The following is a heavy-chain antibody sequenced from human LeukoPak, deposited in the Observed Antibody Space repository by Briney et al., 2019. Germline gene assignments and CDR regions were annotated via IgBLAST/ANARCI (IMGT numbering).Heavy chain of an antibody. V-gene: IGHV3-66*01. J-gene: IGHJ4*02. Sequence: GGSLRLSCAASGITVSSNLMYWVRQTPGKGLQCVSVLYTDYSAYYANSVKGRFTISRDNSKNTLYLQMDSLRVEDTAVYYCALDYSGSGSYYRDYWGQGTLVTVSS. D-gene: IGHD3-10*01. CDR1: GITVSSNL. CDR2: LYTDYSA. CDR3: ALDYSGSGSYYRDY.